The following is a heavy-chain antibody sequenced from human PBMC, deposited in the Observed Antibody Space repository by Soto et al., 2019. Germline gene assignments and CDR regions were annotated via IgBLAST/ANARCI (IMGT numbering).Heavy chain of an antibody. CDR1: GYTFTVYY. Sequence: QVQLVQSGAEVKKPGASVNVSCKASGYTFTVYYMHWVRQAPGQGLEWMGWINPKSGGTMYPQKFQGRVTMTWDTSISTAYMALTRLRSVDTALYYCARDLAKGGGSAGFDYWGQGTLVTVSS. CDR2: INPKSGGT. CDR3: ARDLAKGGGSAGFDY. D-gene: IGHD1-26*01. V-gene: IGHV1-2*02. J-gene: IGHJ4*02.